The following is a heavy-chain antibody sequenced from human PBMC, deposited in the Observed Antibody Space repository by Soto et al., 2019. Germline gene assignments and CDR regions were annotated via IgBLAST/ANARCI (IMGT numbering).Heavy chain of an antibody. Sequence: QVQLVQSGAEVKKPGASVKVSCKASGYTFTSYAMHWVRQAPGQRLEWMGWINAGNGNTKYSQKFKGRVTITKDTTASTAYKELSSKRSEATAVYYCARDTAPSDDWGQGATVTGSS. CDR3: ARDTAPSDD. D-gene: IGHD4-17*01. J-gene: IGHJ6*02. V-gene: IGHV1-3*01. CDR1: GYTFTSYA. CDR2: INAGNGNT.